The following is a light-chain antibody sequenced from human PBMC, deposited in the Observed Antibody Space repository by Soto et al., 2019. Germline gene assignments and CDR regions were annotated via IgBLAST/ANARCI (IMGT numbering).Light chain of an antibody. J-gene: IGKJ5*01. CDR1: QSVTTN. CDR2: GAS. V-gene: IGKV3D-11*02. Sequence: EIVLTQSPGTLSLSPGERATLSCRASQSVTTNLAWYQHKPGQAPRLLIYGASGRATGIPDRFSGSGSGTDFALTISSLEPEDFAVYYCQQRDYWQVTFGQGTRLEIK. CDR3: QQRDYWQVT.